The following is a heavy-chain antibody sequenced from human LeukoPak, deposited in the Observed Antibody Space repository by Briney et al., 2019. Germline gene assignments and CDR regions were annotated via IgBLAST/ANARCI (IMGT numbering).Heavy chain of an antibody. CDR1: GDSMRSSSYY. J-gene: IGHJ4*02. Sequence: KPSETLSLTCTVSGDSMRSSSYYWGWIRQPPGKGLECIGFIYYTGSTYYNPSLKSRVTISADTSKNQFSLKLSSVAAADTAVYYCASSGSWYFGVFDYWGQGTLVTVSS. CDR2: IYYTGST. V-gene: IGHV4-39*07. D-gene: IGHD6-13*01. CDR3: ASSGSWYFGVFDY.